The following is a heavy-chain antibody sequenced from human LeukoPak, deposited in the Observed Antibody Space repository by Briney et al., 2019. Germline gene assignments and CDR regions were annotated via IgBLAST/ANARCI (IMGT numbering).Heavy chain of an antibody. J-gene: IGHJ4*02. CDR2: IYYSGNT. CDR1: GGSITTTTYY. CDR3: AREDISSGFDY. Sequence: SETLSLTCTVSGGSITTTTYYWGWIRQPPGKGLEWIGSIYYSGNTYYNPSLKSRVTISVDTSKNQFSLKLSSVTAADTAVYYCAREDISSGFDYWGQGTLVTVSS. V-gene: IGHV4-39*07. D-gene: IGHD6-19*01.